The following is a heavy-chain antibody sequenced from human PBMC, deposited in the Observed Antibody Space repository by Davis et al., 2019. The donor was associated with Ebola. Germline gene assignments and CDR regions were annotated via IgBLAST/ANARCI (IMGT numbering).Heavy chain of an antibody. CDR2: IYYTGST. CDR3: ARLHNWNGLDY. V-gene: IGHV4-61*01. D-gene: IGHD1-20*01. J-gene: IGHJ4*02. CDR1: GGSITNLNYY. Sequence: SETLSLTCSVSGGSITNLNYYWTWIRQPPGKGLKWIGYIYYTGSTDYNPSLESRVTISMDTSKNQFSLKLTSVTAADTAMYYCARLHNWNGLDYWGQGTLVTVSS.